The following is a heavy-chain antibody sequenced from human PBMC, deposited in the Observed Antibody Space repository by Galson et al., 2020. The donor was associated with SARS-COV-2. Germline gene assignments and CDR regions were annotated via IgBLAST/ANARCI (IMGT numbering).Heavy chain of an antibody. V-gene: IGHV3-48*02. CDR2: ISSSSSTI. CDR3: AREGSNYSDSSGYPNVGGFGY. CDR1: GFTFSSYS. Sequence: GGSLRLSCAASGFTFSSYSMNWVRQAPGKGLEWVSYISSSSSTIYYADSVKGRFTISRDNAKNSLYLQMNSLRDEDTAVDYCAREGSNYSDSSGYPNVGGFGYWGQGTLVTVSS. D-gene: IGHD3-22*01. J-gene: IGHJ4*02.